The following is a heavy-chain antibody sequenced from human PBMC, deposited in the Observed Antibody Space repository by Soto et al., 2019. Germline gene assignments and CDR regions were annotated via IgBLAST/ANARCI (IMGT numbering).Heavy chain of an antibody. J-gene: IGHJ4*02. CDR1: GFTFSPYT. Sequence: QVQLVESGGGVVQPGRSLRLSCAASGFTFSPYTMHWVRQTPGKGLEWVAVISYDGSDKYYADSVRGRFTISRDNSKNTLFLQMNSLRAEDTALYYCARGGGFCGADCYKGGIDYWGQGALVIVSP. CDR2: ISYDGSDK. D-gene: IGHD2-21*02. V-gene: IGHV3-30-3*01. CDR3: ARGGGFCGADCYKGGIDY.